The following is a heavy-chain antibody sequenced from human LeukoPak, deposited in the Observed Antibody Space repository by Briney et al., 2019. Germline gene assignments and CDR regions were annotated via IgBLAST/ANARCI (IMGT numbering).Heavy chain of an antibody. J-gene: IGHJ4*02. CDR1: GGSISSSSYY. CDR3: ARQGGETGPDTIFGVASFGPRSEFDY. Sequence: SETLSLTCTVSGGSISSSSYYWGWIRQPPGRGLEWIGSIYYSGSTYYNPSLKSRVTISVDTSKNQFSLKLSSVTAADTAVYYCARQGGETGPDTIFGVASFGPRSEFDYWGQGTLVTVSS. D-gene: IGHD3-3*01. V-gene: IGHV4-39*01. CDR2: IYYSGST.